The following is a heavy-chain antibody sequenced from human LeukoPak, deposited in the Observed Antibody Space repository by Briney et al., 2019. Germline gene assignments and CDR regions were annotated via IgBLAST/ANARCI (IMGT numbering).Heavy chain of an antibody. D-gene: IGHD3-22*01. CDR1: GFSLSDYY. CDR3: ARDPPYYYDSSGFDASDI. V-gene: IGHV3-11*01. Sequence: GGSLRLSCAASGFSLSDYYMSWIRQAPGKGLEWVSYISSSSIIHYADSVKGRFTISRDNAKNSLYLQMNSLRAEDTAVYYCARDPPYYYDSSGFDASDIWGQGTMVTVSS. CDR2: ISSSSII. J-gene: IGHJ3*02.